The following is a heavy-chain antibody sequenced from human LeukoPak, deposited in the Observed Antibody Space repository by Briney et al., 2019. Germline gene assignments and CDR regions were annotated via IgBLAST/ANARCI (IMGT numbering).Heavy chain of an antibody. V-gene: IGHV4-61*02. D-gene: IGHD4-17*01. J-gene: IGHJ4*02. CDR3: ARSHGDYGFDY. CDR1: GGSISSGSYY. CDR2: IYTSGST. Sequence: SETLSLTCTVSGGSISSGSYYWSWIRQPAGKGLEWIGRIYTSGSTNYNPSLKSRVTISVDTSKNQFSLKLSSVTAADTAVYYCARSHGDYGFDYWGQGTLVTVSS.